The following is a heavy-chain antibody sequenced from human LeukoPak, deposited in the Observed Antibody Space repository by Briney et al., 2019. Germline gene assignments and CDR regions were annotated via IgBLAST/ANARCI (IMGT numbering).Heavy chain of an antibody. Sequence: GGSLRLSCAASGFSLRSSEMNWVRQAPGKGPEWVAHINSADNVEYYTDTVRGRFTMSRDNAKDLLYLQMNSLRDEDTAVYYCARDTVNGPFVISLDLWGQGVLVTVSS. D-gene: IGHD2-8*01. CDR1: GFSLRSSE. CDR3: ARDTVNGPFVISLDL. J-gene: IGHJ5*02. CDR2: INSADNVE. V-gene: IGHV3-48*03.